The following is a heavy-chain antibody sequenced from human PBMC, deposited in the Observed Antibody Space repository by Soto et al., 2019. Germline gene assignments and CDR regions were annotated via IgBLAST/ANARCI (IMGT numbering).Heavy chain of an antibody. CDR2: ISAYNGNT. J-gene: IGHJ5*02. CDR1: GYTFTNHG. D-gene: IGHD3-10*01. Sequence: ASVKVSCKTSGYTFTNHGINWVRQAPGQGLEWMGWISAYNGNTNYAQKLQGRVTMTTDTSTSTAYMELRSLRSDDTAVYYCARDRAEYYYGSGSYYTSWFDPWGQGTLVTVSS. V-gene: IGHV1-18*04. CDR3: ARDRAEYYYGSGSYYTSWFDP.